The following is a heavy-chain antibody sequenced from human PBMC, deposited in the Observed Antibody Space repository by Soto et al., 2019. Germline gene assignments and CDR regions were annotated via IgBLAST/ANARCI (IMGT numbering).Heavy chain of an antibody. CDR3: ARNGSTWSDF. CDR2: ISVYYGYS. V-gene: IGHV1-18*01. Sequence: QVHLVQSAAEVKKPGASVKVSCKTSGYSFTNYGISWVRQAPGQGLQWMGWISVYYGYSNYAQKFQDRVTLTTDTTRTTASMELRNLRSADTAVYYCARNGSTWSDFWGQGTLVTVSS. CDR1: GYSFTNYG. D-gene: IGHD6-13*01. J-gene: IGHJ4*02.